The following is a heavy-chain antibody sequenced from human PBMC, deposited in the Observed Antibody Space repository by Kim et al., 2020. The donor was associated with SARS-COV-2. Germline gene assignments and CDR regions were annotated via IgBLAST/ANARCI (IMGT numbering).Heavy chain of an antibody. Sequence: SETLSLTCTVSGGSISSSSYYWGWIRQPPGKGLEWIGSIYYSGSTYYNPSLKSRVTISVDTSKNQFSLKLSSVTAADTAVYYCARSSYDYVWGSYPHYFYYWGQGTLVTVSS. D-gene: IGHD3-16*02. V-gene: IGHV4-39*07. J-gene: IGHJ4*02. CDR1: GGSISSSSYY. CDR2: IYYSGST. CDR3: ARSSYDYVWGSYPHYFYY.